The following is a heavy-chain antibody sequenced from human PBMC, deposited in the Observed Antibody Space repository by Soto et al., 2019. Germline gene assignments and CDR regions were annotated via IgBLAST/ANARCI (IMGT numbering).Heavy chain of an antibody. V-gene: IGHV3-20*04. CDR2: TNWNGAST. Sequence: EVQLAESGGGVVRPGGSLRLSCAASGFTFADSFMSWVRQAPGKGLEWVSATNWNGASTGYADSVRGRFTISRDNAKNSLYREMNRLRADDTGLYYCAREAGARGFSTWGQGTLVTVSS. J-gene: IGHJ5*02. D-gene: IGHD6-19*01. CDR3: AREAGARGFST. CDR1: GFTFADSF.